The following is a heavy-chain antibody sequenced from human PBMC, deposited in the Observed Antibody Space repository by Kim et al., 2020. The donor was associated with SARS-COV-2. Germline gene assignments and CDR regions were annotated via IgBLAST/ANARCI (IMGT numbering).Heavy chain of an antibody. V-gene: IGHV3-64D*06. CDR3: VKKVLTDIYDFWSGYYYNYFDY. CDR2: ISSNGGST. CDR1: GFTFSSYA. J-gene: IGHJ4*02. Sequence: GGSLRLSCSASGFTFSSYAMHWVRQAPGKGLEYVSAISSNGGSTYYADSVKGRFTISRDNSKNTLYLQMSSLRAEDTAVYYCVKKVLTDIYDFWSGYYYNYFDYWGQGTLVTVSS. D-gene: IGHD3-3*01.